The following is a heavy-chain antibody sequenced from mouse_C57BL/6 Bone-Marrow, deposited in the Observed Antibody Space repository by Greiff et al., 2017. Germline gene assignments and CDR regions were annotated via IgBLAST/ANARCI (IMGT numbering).Heavy chain of an antibody. CDR1: GYSITSGYY. V-gene: IGHV3-6*01. D-gene: IGHD2-4*01. CDR2: ISYDGSN. Sequence: EVKLLESGPGLVKPSQSLSLTCSVTGYSITSGYYWNWIRQFPGNKLEWMGYISYDGSNNYNPSPKNRISITRDTSKNQFFLKLNSVTTEDTATYYCASYDYDWFAYWGQGTLVTVSA. J-gene: IGHJ3*01. CDR3: ASYDYDWFAY.